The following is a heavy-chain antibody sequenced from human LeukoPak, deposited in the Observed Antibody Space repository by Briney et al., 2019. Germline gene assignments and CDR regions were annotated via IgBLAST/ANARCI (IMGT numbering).Heavy chain of an antibody. CDR2: MNPNSGNT. D-gene: IGHD3-3*01. V-gene: IGHV1-8*01. J-gene: IGHJ6*03. CDR3: ARTGRITIFGVVISGPTYYMDV. Sequence: ASVKVSCKASGYTFTSYDINWVRQATGQGLEWTGWMNPNSGNTGYAQKFQGRVTMTRNTSISTAYMELSSLRSEDTAVYYCARTGRITIFGVVISGPTYYMDVWGKGTTVTVSS. CDR1: GYTFTSYD.